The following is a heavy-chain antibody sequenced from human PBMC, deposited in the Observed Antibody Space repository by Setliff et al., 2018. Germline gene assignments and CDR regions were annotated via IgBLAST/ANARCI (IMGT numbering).Heavy chain of an antibody. D-gene: IGHD2-15*01. CDR3: ATPHCSDGTCRYYFES. V-gene: IGHV1-69*13. J-gene: IGHJ4*02. CDR1: GGTFGSSA. Sequence: SVKVSCKVSGGTFGSSAFTWVRQAPGPGLEYMGGIIPFFGNTNYAQKFQGRLSITADGSTNTVYMELSRLRSEDTAMYYCATPHCSDGTCRYYFESWGQGTLVTVSS. CDR2: IIPFFGNT.